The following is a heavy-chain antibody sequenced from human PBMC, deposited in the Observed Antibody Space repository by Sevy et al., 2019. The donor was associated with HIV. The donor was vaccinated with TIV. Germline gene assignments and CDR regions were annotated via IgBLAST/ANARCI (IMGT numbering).Heavy chain of an antibody. J-gene: IGHJ6*02. CDR3: AKSARYCSSTSCYYYYYYGMDV. V-gene: IGHV3-30*18. Sequence: GGSLRLSCAASGFTFSSYGMHWVRQAPGKGLEWVAVISYDGSNKYYADSVKGRFTISRDNSKNTLYLQMNSLRAEDTAVYYCAKSARYCSSTSCYYYYYYGMDVWGQGTTITVSS. CDR2: ISYDGSNK. CDR1: GFTFSSYG. D-gene: IGHD2-2*01.